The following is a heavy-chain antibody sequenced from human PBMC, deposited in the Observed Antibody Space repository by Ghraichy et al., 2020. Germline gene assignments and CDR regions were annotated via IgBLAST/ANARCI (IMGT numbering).Heavy chain of an antibody. CDR3: AREYAMTMIRGVIVGWFDA. D-gene: IGHD3-10*01. Sequence: GGSLRLSCAASGFTFNSYRMHWVRQAPGKGLEWVSYISSDSRTIQYADSVQGRFTRSRDNANNSLNLQMNSLRAEDTAIYYCAREYAMTMIRGVIVGWFDAWCQGTLVTVSS. CDR1: GFTFNSYR. V-gene: IGHV3-48*01. J-gene: IGHJ5*02. CDR2: ISSDSRTI.